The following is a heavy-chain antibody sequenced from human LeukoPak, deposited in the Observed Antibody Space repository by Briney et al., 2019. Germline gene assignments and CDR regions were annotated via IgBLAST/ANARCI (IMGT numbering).Heavy chain of an antibody. CDR1: GLTFSSYT. D-gene: IGHD2-15*01. Sequence: GGSLRLSCAASGLTFSSYTMNWVRQAPGKGLEWVSSISSSSSYIYYADSVKGRLTISRDNAKNSLYLQMNSLRAEDTAVYYCARDPTPRYCSGGSCYTHYGMDVWAKGPRSPSP. J-gene: IGHJ6*02. CDR2: ISSSSSYI. CDR3: ARDPTPRYCSGGSCYTHYGMDV. V-gene: IGHV3-21*01.